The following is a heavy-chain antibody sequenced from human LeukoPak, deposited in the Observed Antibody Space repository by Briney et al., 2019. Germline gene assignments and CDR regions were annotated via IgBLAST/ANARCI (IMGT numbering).Heavy chain of an antibody. J-gene: IGHJ4*02. CDR1: GFSFSDYN. CDR3: TRHQTNNYGPGTPFDF. CDR2: IYKTGST. D-gene: IGHD3-10*01. Sequence: GSLRLSCAASGFSFSDYNMNWIRQPPGKGLEWIGSIYKTGSTNYSPSLKSRVFISVDTSNNQFSLNLNSVTAADTAVYFCTRHQTNNYGPGTPFDFWGQGTLVSVSS. V-gene: IGHV4-39*01.